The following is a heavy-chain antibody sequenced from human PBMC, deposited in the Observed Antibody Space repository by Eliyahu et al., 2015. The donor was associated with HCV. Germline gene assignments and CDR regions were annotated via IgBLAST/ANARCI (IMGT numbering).Heavy chain of an antibody. Sequence: EVQLVESGGGLVQPGGSLRLSCAASGFXFSXYAXXWVRQAPGXGLEWVSAISGSGGSTYYADSVKGRFTISRDNSKNTLYLQMNSLRAEDTAVYYCAKDTERWLQLLSYWGQGTLVTVSS. D-gene: IGHD5-24*01. CDR1: GFXFSXYA. CDR3: AKDTERWLQLLSY. CDR2: ISGSGGST. V-gene: IGHV3-23*04. J-gene: IGHJ4*02.